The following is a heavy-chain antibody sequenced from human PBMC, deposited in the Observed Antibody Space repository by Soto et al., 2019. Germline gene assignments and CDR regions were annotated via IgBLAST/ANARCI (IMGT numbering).Heavy chain of an antibody. CDR1: GGSISSGDYY. Sequence: QVQLQESGPGLVKPSQTLSLTCTVSGGSISSGDYYWSWIRQPPGKGLEWIGYIYYSGSTYYNPSLKSRVTISVDTYKNQFSLKLSSVTAADTAVYYCARVTRFTMVRGPFDPWGQGTLVTVSS. D-gene: IGHD3-10*01. CDR3: ARVTRFTMVRGPFDP. J-gene: IGHJ5*02. CDR2: IYYSGST. V-gene: IGHV4-30-4*01.